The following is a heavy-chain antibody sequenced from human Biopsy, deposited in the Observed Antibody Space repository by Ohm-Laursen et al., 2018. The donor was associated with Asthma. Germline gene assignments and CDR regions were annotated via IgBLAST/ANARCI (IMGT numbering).Heavy chain of an antibody. Sequence: TLSRTCAVSGDSIDSGDYSWTWIRQSPGVGLEWIGYIYRNGDTYYNPTLKNRVTISIDRSKNQFSLRLRSVTAADTAVYYCARGWNCGGDCYSLDSWGQGTLVTVSS. CDR1: GDSIDSGDYS. J-gene: IGHJ4*02. V-gene: IGHV4-30-2*06. CDR2: IYRNGDT. D-gene: IGHD2-21*02. CDR3: ARGWNCGGDCYSLDS.